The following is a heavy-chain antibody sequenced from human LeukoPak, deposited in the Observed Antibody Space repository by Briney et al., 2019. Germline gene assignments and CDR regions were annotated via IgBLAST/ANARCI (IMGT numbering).Heavy chain of an antibody. CDR2: ISAYNGNT. CDR1: GYTFTSYG. CDR3: ARVSPFYCSGGSCYWFDP. Sequence: AASVKVSCKASGYTFTSYGISWVRQAPGQGLEWMGRISAYNGNTNYAQKLQGRVTMTTDTSTSTAYMELRSLRSDDTAVYYCARVSPFYCSGGSCYWFDPWGRGTLVTVSS. V-gene: IGHV1-18*01. J-gene: IGHJ5*02. D-gene: IGHD2-15*01.